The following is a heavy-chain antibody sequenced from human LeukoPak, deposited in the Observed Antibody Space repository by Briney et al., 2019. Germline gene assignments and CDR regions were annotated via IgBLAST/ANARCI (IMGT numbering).Heavy chain of an antibody. CDR2: INHSGST. D-gene: IGHD6-19*01. J-gene: IGHJ1*01. CDR3: ARQYSSGWYKGYFQY. CDR1: GGSFSGYY. Sequence: SETLSLTCGVNGGSFSGYYWSWIRQPPGKGLEWIREINHSGSTNYNTSLKSRVTISVDTSKNQFSLKLSSVTAADTAVYYCARQYSSGWYKGYFQYWGQGTLVTVSS. V-gene: IGHV4-34*01.